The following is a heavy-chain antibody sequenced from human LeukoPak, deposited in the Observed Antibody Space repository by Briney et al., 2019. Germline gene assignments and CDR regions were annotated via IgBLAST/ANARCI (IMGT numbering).Heavy chain of an antibody. J-gene: IGHJ3*02. D-gene: IGHD7-27*01. CDR2: ISSSAGTI. CDR3: ARSRSGAFDI. V-gene: IGHV3-48*03. CDR1: GFTFSSYA. Sequence: GGSLRLSCAASGFTFSSYAMHWVRQAPGKGLEWVSYISSSAGTIYYADSVKGRFTISRDNAKNSLYLQMNSLRAEDTAVYYCARSRSGAFDIWGQGTMVTVSS.